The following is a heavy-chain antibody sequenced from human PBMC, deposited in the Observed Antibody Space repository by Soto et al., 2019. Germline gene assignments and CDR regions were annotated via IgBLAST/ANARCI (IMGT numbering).Heavy chain of an antibody. V-gene: IGHV1-8*01. CDR1: GYTFTSYD. CDR3: AQPYGGGSYLDH. CDR2: MNPNSGNT. J-gene: IGHJ4*02. Sequence: QVQLVQSGAEVKKPGASVKVSCKASGYTFTSYDINWVRQATGQGLEWMGWMNPNSGNTGYAQKFQGRVTMTRNASRSSAYIGLGSLRYAVLDAYFRAQPYGGGSYLDHWGQRTQVT. D-gene: IGHD1-26*01.